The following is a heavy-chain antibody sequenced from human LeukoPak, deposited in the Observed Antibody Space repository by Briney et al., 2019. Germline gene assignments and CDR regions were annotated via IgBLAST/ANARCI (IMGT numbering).Heavy chain of an antibody. Sequence: GGSLRLSCAASGFTFSSYGMHWVRQAPGKGLERVAVISYDGSNRYYADSVKGRFTISRDNSKNTLYLQMNSLRAEDTAVYYCAKEYYDFWSGYPNDAFDIWGQGTMVTVSS. J-gene: IGHJ3*02. CDR2: ISYDGSNR. CDR1: GFTFSSYG. V-gene: IGHV3-30*18. CDR3: AKEYYDFWSGYPNDAFDI. D-gene: IGHD3-3*01.